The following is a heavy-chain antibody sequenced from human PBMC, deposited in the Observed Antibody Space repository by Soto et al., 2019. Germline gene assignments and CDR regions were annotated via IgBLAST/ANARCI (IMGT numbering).Heavy chain of an antibody. V-gene: IGHV1-18*04. Sequence: ASVKVSCKASGYTFTSYGISWVRQAPGQGLEWMGWISAYNGNTNYAQKLQGRVTMTTDTSTSTAYMELRSLRSDATAVNYCARADRYGSGSCYHPPFYYYYGIGVWGQGTTVTVSS. CDR3: ARADRYGSGSCYHPPFYYYYGIGV. CDR2: ISAYNGNT. CDR1: GYTFTSYG. D-gene: IGHD3-10*01. J-gene: IGHJ6*02.